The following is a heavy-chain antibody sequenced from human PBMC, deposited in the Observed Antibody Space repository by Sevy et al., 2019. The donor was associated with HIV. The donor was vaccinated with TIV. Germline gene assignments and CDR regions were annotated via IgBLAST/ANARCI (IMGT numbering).Heavy chain of an antibody. V-gene: IGHV1-2*02. CDR1: GYTFSDYY. CDR3: ARLTTRPTSDLYGMDV. Sequence: ASVKVSCKASGYTFSDYYIHWVRQAPGQGLEWMAWINPNDGVTHYAQRFQGGVTLTRDTSVGTAYMELRGLRYDDTAIYYCARLTTRPTSDLYGMDVWGQGTPVTVSS. J-gene: IGHJ6*02. D-gene: IGHD4-17*01. CDR2: INPNDGVT.